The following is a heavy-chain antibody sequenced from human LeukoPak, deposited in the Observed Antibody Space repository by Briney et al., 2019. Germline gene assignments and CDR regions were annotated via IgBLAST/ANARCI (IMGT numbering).Heavy chain of an antibody. J-gene: IGHJ4*02. CDR3: ASARYSNYEGGYY. D-gene: IGHD4-11*01. Sequence: PGGSLRLSCAASGFTFSSYSMNWVRQAPGKGLEWVSSISSSSSYIYYADSVKGRFTISRDNAKNSLYLQMNSLRAEDTAVYYCASARYSNYEGGYYWGQGTLVTVSS. V-gene: IGHV3-21*01. CDR2: ISSSSSYI. CDR1: GFTFSSYS.